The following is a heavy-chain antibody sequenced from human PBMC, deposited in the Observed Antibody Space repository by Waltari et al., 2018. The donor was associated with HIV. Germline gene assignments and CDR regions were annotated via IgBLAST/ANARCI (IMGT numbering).Heavy chain of an antibody. V-gene: IGHV4-34*01. CDR2: INHSGSI. CDR3: ARGSWGSGMDV. CDR1: DGSFSGYY. J-gene: IGHJ6*02. Sequence: QVRLRQWGAGLLKPSETLSLTCAVYDGSFSGYYWSWIRQPPGKGLECIGEINHSGSINYNPSLKSRVIISLDRYKNQFSLKLTSVTAADTALYYCARGSWGSGMDVWGLGTTVIVSS. D-gene: IGHD7-27*01.